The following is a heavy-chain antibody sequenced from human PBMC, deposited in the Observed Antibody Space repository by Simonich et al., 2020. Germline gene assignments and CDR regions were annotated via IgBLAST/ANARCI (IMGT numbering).Heavy chain of an antibody. V-gene: IGHV1-2*02. D-gene: IGHD7-27*01. CDR1: GYTFTGYY. Sequence: QVQLVQSGAEVKKPGASVKVSCKASGYTFTGYYMHWVRQAPGQGLDWMGWINPNSVSTNYAQKFQGRVTMTSDTSISTAYMELSRLRSDDTAVYYCARGPRWTGDDTFDIWGQGTMVTVSS. J-gene: IGHJ3*02. CDR2: INPNSVST. CDR3: ARGPRWTGDDTFDI.